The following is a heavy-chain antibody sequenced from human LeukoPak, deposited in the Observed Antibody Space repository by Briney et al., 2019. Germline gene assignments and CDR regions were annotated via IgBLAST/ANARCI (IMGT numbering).Heavy chain of an antibody. Sequence: ASVKVSCKASGYTFTGYYMHWVRQAPGQGLEWMGWMNPNSGNTGYAQKFQGRVTMTRNTSISTAYMELSSLRSEDTAVYYCATLVGATPFDYWGQGTLVTVSS. J-gene: IGHJ4*02. CDR2: MNPNSGNT. CDR3: ATLVGATPFDY. D-gene: IGHD1-26*01. CDR1: GYTFTGYY. V-gene: IGHV1-8*02.